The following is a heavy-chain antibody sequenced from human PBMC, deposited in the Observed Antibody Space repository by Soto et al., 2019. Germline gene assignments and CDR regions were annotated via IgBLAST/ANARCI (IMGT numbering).Heavy chain of an antibody. CDR1: GASITTSNW. D-gene: IGHD4-17*01. J-gene: IGHJ4*02. V-gene: IGHV4-4*02. CDR3: ARSDYGDSNSQFFDY. CDR2: VLHTGTT. Sequence: SETLSLTCGVSGASITTSNWWNWVRQTPEKGLEWIGQVLHTGTTNYNPSLKTPVSISVDKSKNQFSLELTSVTAADTALYFCARSDYGDSNSQFFDYWGRGTLVTVSS.